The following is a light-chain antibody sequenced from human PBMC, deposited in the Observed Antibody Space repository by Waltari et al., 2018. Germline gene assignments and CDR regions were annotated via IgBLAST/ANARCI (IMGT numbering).Light chain of an antibody. J-gene: IGLJ2*01. CDR1: SSNIGAGYD. CDR3: QSYDRLSGSV. V-gene: IGLV1-40*01. CDR2: GTT. Sequence: QSVLTQPPSVSGAPGQRVTISCTGSSSNIGAGYDVHWYQQLPGTAPKLVIYGTTSRPAGVPDRFAGSKSATSASLAITGLQAEDEADYYCQSYDRLSGSVFGGGTKLTVL.